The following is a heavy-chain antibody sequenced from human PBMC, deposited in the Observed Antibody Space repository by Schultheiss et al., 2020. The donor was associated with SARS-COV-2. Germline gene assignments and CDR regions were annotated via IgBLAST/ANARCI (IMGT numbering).Heavy chain of an antibody. D-gene: IGHD6-19*01. V-gene: IGHV4-59*08. J-gene: IGHJ4*02. CDR1: GGSISSYY. CDR2: IYYSGST. Sequence: SETLSLTCTVSGGSISSYYWSWIRQPPGKGLEWIGYIYYSGSTNYNPSLKSRVTISVDTSKNQFSLKLSSVTAADTAVYYCARLGGAVAIDYWGQGTLVTVSS. CDR3: ARLGGAVAIDY.